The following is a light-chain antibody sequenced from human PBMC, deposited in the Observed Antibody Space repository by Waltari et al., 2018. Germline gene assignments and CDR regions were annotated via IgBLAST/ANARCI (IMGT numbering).Light chain of an antibody. CDR2: EVS. CDR1: PSDVGSYNL. Sequence: QSALTQPASVSGSPGQSITIPCTGTPSDVGSYNLVPWYQQHPGEAPKLMIYEVSKRPSGISNHFSGSKSGNTASLTISGLQAEDEADYYCCSYAPSGTVVFGGGTKVTVL. CDR3: CSYAPSGTVV. J-gene: IGLJ2*01. V-gene: IGLV2-23*02.